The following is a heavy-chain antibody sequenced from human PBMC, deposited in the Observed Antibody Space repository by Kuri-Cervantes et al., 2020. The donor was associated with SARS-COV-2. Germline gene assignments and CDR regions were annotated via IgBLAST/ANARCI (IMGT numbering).Heavy chain of an antibody. CDR3: APGVRDFDS. Sequence: GGSLRLSCAASGFTFDDYAMHWVRQAPGKGLEWVSRINPDGSYTNNADSVKGRFTLSRDNAKNSLYLQMNSLRAEDTAVYYCAPGVRDFDSWGQGTLVTVSS. D-gene: IGHD2-8*01. J-gene: IGHJ4*02. V-gene: IGHV3-20*04. CDR2: INPDGSYT. CDR1: GFTFDDYA.